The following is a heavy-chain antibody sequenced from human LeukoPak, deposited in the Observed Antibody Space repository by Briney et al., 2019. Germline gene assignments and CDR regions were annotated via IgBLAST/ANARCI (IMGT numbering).Heavy chain of an antibody. J-gene: IGHJ4*02. CDR3: ARARYFDRRGYFDY. D-gene: IGHD3-9*01. CDR2: IWYDGSNK. CDR1: GFTFGSYG. V-gene: IGHV3-33*01. Sequence: GGSLRLSCAASGFTFGSYGMHWVRQAPGKGLEWVAVIWYDGSNKYYADSVKGRFTISRDNSKNTLYLQMNSLRAEDTAVYYCARARYFDRRGYFDYWGQGTLVTVSS.